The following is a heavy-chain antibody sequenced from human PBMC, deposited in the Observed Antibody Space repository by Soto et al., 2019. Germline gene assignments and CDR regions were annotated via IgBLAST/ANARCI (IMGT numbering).Heavy chain of an antibody. CDR1: GGTFSSYA. CDR3: ARGGEGRKGIAVAVYYYYGMDV. D-gene: IGHD6-19*01. J-gene: IGHJ6*02. Sequence: ASVKVSCKASGGTFSSYAISWVRQAPGQGLEWMGGIIPIFGTANYAQKFQGRVTITADESTSTAYMELSSLRSEDTAVYYCARGGEGRKGIAVAVYYYYGMDVWGQGTTVTVSS. V-gene: IGHV1-69*13. CDR2: IIPIFGTA.